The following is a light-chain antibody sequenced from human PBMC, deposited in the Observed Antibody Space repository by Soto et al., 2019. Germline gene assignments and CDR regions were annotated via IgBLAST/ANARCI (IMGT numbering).Light chain of an antibody. CDR1: NNDVGDYNY. CDR2: EVS. CDR3: TSYATTSTLV. Sequence: QSALTQPASVSGSPGQSITIACTGTNNDVGDYNYVSWYQQHPDKAPKLIIYEVSNRPSGVSSRFSASKSGNTASLTVSGLQAEDEADYYCTSYATTSTLVFGGGTKVTVL. J-gene: IGLJ2*01. V-gene: IGLV2-14*01.